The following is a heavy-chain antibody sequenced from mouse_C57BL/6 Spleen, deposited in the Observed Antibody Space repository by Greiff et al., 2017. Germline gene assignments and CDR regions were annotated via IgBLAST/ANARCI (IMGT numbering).Heavy chain of an antibody. J-gene: IGHJ4*01. CDR3: ARISNYAMDY. CDR2: IHPNSGST. Sequence: QVQLQQPGAELVKPGASVKLSCKASGYTFTSYWMHWVKQRPGQGLEWIGMIHPNSGSTNYNEKFKSKDTLTVDKSSSTAYMQLSSLSSEDSAVYDCARISNYAMDYWGQGTSVTVSS. CDR1: GYTFTSYW. V-gene: IGHV1-64*01.